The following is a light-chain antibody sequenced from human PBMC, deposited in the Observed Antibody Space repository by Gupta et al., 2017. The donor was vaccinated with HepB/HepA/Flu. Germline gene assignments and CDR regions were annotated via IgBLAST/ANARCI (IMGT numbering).Light chain of an antibody. V-gene: IGLV5-45*02. CDR2: YKSDSDK. CDR1: SGINVGTYR. J-gene: IGLJ3*02. Sequence: QAVLTPPSSLSASPGASASPTCPLRSGINVGTYRIYWYQQKPGSPPQYLLRYKSDSDKQQGSGVPSRFSGSKDASANAGILLISGLQSEDEADYYCMIWHSSAWVFGGGTKLTVL. CDR3: MIWHSSAWV.